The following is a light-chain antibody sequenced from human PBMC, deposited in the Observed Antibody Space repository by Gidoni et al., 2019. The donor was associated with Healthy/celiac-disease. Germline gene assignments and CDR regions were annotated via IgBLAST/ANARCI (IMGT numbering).Light chain of an antibody. CDR2: AAS. CDR1: QSVSSY. CDR3: QQYLSFWT. V-gene: IGKV3-20*01. Sequence: EIVLTQSPGTLPLSPGERATLSCRASQSVSSYLAWYQQKPGQAPRLLIYAASNRATGIPDRFSGSGSGTDFTLTISRLEPEDFAVYYCQQYLSFWTFGQGTKVEIK. J-gene: IGKJ1*01.